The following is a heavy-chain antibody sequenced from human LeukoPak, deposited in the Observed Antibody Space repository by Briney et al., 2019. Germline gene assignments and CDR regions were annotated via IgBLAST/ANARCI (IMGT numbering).Heavy chain of an antibody. V-gene: IGHV3-7*01. CDR2: IKEDGSEK. D-gene: IGHD3-22*01. Sequence: GGSLRLSCAASGFTFSDCWVSWVRQAPGKGLEWVSNIKEDGSEKYYVDSVKGRFTISRDNAKNSLFLQMNNLRAEDTAVYYCARDRAHYETTGSRFDYWGQGILVTVSS. J-gene: IGHJ4*02. CDR1: GFTFSDCW. CDR3: ARDRAHYETTGSRFDY.